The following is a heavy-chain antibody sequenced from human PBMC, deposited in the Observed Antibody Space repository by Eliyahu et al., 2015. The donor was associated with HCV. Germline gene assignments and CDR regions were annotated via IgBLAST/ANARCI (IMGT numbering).Heavy chain of an antibody. Sequence: QVQLQESGPGLVKPSETLSLXCAVSGYSISXGYYWVWIRQPPGKGLEWIGSIYHSGITYYNPSLESRVTISVDTSKNQFSLKLSSVTAADTALYYCARDVGIAYDSSGYYDYWGQGTLVTVSS. V-gene: IGHV4-38-2*02. CDR1: GYSISXGYY. D-gene: IGHD3-22*01. CDR3: ARDVGIAYDSSGYYDY. J-gene: IGHJ4*02. CDR2: IYHSGIT.